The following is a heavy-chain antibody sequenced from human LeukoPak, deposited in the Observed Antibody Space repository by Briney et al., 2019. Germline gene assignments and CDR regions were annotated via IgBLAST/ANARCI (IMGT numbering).Heavy chain of an antibody. V-gene: IGHV3-48*04. CDR3: ARVTFGEWLLDY. Sequence: GGSLRLSCAASGFTFSSYAMSWVRQAPGKGLEWVSYISSSGGTKYYAASVKGRFTISRDNANNSLWLQMNSLRAEDTAVYYCARVTFGEWLLDYWGQGTLVTVSS. CDR2: ISSSGGTK. J-gene: IGHJ4*02. CDR1: GFTFSSYA. D-gene: IGHD3-10*01.